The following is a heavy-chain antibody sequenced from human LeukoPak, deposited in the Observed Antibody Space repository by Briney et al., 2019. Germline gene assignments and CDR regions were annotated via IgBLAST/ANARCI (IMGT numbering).Heavy chain of an antibody. J-gene: IGHJ3*02. CDR3: AKESITDDAFDI. CDR2: ISYDGSNK. D-gene: IGHD5-24*01. Sequence: GGSLRLSCAAYGFTFSSYGMHWVRQAPGKGLEWVAVISYDGSNKYYADSVKGRFTISRDNSKNTLYLQMNSLRAEDTAVYYCAKESITDDAFDIWGQGTMVTVSS. CDR1: GFTFSSYG. V-gene: IGHV3-30*18.